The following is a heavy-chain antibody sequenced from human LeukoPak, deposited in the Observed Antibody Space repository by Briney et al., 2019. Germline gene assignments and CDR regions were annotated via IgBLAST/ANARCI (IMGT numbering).Heavy chain of an antibody. J-gene: IGHJ4*02. Sequence: GGSLRLSCAASGFTFSSYWMHWVRQAPGKGLVWVSRINGDGSSTTYADSVKGRFTISRDNAKNTLYLQMNGLRAEDTAVYYCARDLVVRSAYWGQGTLVTVSS. V-gene: IGHV3-74*01. CDR3: ARDLVVRSAY. CDR2: INGDGSST. CDR1: GFTFSSYW. D-gene: IGHD2-2*01.